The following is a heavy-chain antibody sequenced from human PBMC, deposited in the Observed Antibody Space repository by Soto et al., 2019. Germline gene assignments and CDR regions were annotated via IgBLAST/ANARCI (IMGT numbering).Heavy chain of an antibody. CDR3: ARLGDSSSWFLAQKATYYFYTDV. D-gene: IGHD6-13*01. CDR1: GGSTSSYD. CDR2: IYYSGST. J-gene: IGHJ6*03. Sequence: SETLSLTCTVSGGSTSSYDRSWFRQPPGKGLEWIGYIYYSGSTNYNPSLRSRVTISVDTSKNQFSLKLSSVTAADTAVYYCARLGDSSSWFLAQKATYYFYTDVCGNGTPVTV. V-gene: IGHV4-59*08.